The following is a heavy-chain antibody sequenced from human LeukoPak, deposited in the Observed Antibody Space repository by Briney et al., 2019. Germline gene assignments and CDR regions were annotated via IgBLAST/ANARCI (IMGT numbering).Heavy chain of an antibody. Sequence: SETLSLTCAVYGGSFSGYYWSWIRQPPVKGLEWIGEINHSGSTNYNPSLKSRVTISVDTSKNQFSLKLSSVTAADTAVYYCARSRYYYDSSGYRKTPEDYWGQGTLVTVSS. CDR1: GGSFSGYY. CDR2: INHSGST. CDR3: ARSRYYYDSSGYRKTPEDY. V-gene: IGHV4-34*01. D-gene: IGHD3-22*01. J-gene: IGHJ4*02.